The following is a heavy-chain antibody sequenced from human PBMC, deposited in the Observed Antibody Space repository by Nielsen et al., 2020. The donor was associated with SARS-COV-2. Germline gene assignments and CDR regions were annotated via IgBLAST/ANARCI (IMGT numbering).Heavy chain of an antibody. CDR2: ISYDGSNK. CDR1: GFTFSSYA. D-gene: IGHD6-19*01. Sequence: GESLKISCAASGFTFSSYAMHWVRQAPGKGLEWVAVISYDGSNKYYADSVKGRFTISRDNSKNTLYLQMNSLRAEDTAVYYCARSAVAGNYYYYYGMDVWGQGTTVTVSS. CDR3: ARSAVAGNYYYYYGMDV. V-gene: IGHV3-30-3*01. J-gene: IGHJ6*02.